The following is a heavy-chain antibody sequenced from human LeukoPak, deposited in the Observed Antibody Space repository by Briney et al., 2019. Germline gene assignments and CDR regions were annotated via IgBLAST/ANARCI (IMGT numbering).Heavy chain of an antibody. J-gene: IGHJ4*02. CDR2: ITDSGGDT. D-gene: IGHD6-6*01. CDR1: GFTFSRYA. V-gene: IGHV3-23*01. CDR3: VKGSSSSRPYYFDY. Sequence: GSLRLSCAASGFTFSRYAMSWVRQAPGKGLEWVLAITDSGGDTFHADSVKGRLTISRDNSKNALYLQMNSLRVEDTAVYYCVKGSSSSRPYYFDYWGQGTLVTVSS.